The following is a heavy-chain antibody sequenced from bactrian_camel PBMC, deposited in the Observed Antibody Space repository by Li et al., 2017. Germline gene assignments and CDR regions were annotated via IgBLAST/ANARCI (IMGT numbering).Heavy chain of an antibody. CDR1: NYLLRSSC. CDR2: IYGPGGIT. Sequence: VQLVESGGGSVRAGGSLVLSCAAPNYLLRSSCLGWFRQAPGKECEGVAQIYGPGGITEYDDSVKGRFTIYLDNAKSSVYLQMNKLKPEDTAMYYCARSRFVFRGCDLSTSGYYYGGQGTQVTVS. D-gene: IGHD5*01. CDR3: ARSRFVFRGCDLSTSGYYY. J-gene: IGHJ4*01. V-gene: IGHV3S1*01.